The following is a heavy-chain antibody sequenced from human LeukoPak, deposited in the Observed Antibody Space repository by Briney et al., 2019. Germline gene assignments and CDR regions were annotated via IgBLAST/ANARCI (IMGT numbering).Heavy chain of an antibody. CDR2: ISGSGGST. CDR1: GFTFSSYA. J-gene: IGHJ4*02. CDR3: ASYDSSGYRFDY. Sequence: PGGSLRLSCAASGFTFSSYAMSWVRQAPGKGLEWVSAISGSGGSTYYADSVKGRFTISRDNSKNTLYLQMNSLRAGDTAVYYCASYDSSGYRFDYWGQGTLVTVSS. V-gene: IGHV3-23*01. D-gene: IGHD3-22*01.